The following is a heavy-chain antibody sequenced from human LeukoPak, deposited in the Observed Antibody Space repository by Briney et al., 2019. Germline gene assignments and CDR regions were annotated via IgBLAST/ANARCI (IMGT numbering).Heavy chain of an antibody. V-gene: IGHV3-21*01. Sequence: GGSLRLSCAASGFTFNTFNMNWVRQAPGKGLEWVSSITSGGDYIYYADSVKGRFTTSRDNAKNSLSLQLNSLRVEDTAVYYCAGGHLHVLAGSHKWTPDYWGQGTLVTVSS. D-gene: IGHD3-9*01. CDR2: ITSGGDYI. J-gene: IGHJ4*02. CDR1: GFTFNTFN. CDR3: AGGHLHVLAGSHKWTPDY.